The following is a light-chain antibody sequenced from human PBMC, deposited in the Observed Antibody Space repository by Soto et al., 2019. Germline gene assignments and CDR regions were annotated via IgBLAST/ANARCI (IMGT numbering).Light chain of an antibody. CDR1: ISDVGGYNY. CDR3: CSHAGDNTYV. V-gene: IGLV2-8*01. CDR2: EVT. J-gene: IGLJ1*01. Sequence: QSVLTQPPSASGSPEQSVTISCTGTISDVGGYNYVSWYQQHPGKAPKLMIYEVTKRPSGVPDRFSGSKSGNTASLTVSGLQAEDEADYFCCSHAGDNTYVFGTGTKVNVL.